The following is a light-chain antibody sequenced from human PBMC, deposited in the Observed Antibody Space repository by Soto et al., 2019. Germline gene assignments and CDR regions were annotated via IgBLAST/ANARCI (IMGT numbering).Light chain of an antibody. V-gene: IGKV3-11*01. CDR2: DAS. CDR3: QQRSNWPPST. CDR1: QSVSSY. J-gene: IGKJ3*01. Sequence: EIVLTQSPATLSLSPGARDTLSCRASQSVSSYLAWYQQKPGQAPRLLIYDASNRATGIPARFSGSGSGTDFTLTISSLEPEDFAVYYCQQRSNWPPSTFGPGTKVDIK.